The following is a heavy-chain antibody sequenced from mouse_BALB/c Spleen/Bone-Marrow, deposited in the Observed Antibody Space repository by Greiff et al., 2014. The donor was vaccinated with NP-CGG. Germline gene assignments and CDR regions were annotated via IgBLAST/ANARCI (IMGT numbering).Heavy chain of an antibody. CDR3: ARSGDGYYVDYFDY. V-gene: IGHV1S81*02. CDR2: INPSKGGT. CDR1: GYTFTSYW. Sequence: QVHVKQSGAELVRPGVSVKLSCKASGYTFTSYWMHWIKQRPEQGLEMIGEINPSKGGTNYNEKFKSKATLTVDKSSSTAYMQLSSLTSEDSAVYYCARSGDGYYVDYFDYWAKAPLSQSPQ. J-gene: IGHJ2*01. D-gene: IGHD2-3*01.